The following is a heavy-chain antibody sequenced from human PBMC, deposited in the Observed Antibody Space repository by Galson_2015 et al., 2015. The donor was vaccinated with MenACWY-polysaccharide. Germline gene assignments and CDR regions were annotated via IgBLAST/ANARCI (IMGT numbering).Heavy chain of an antibody. CDR2: IGGSGGST. V-gene: IGHV3-23*01. CDR1: GFTFSNYA. Sequence: SLRLSCAASGFTFSNYAMSWVRQAPGKGLEWVSSIGGSGGSTYYADSVKGRFTTSRDNSKNTLYLQMNSLRAEDTAVYYCAKRSERYYYDTSGYYPFDYWGQGTLVTVSS. CDR3: AKRSERYYYDTSGYYPFDY. J-gene: IGHJ4*02. D-gene: IGHD3-22*01.